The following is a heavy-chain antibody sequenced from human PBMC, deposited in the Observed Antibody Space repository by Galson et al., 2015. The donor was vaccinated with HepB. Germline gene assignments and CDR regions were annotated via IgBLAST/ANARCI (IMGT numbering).Heavy chain of an antibody. CDR2: ISSSSSYT. D-gene: IGHD2-21*02. CDR3: ARDGATTYCGGDCYSWSYGMDV. Sequence: SLRLSCAASGFTFSDYYMSWIRQAPGKGLEWVSYISSSSSYTNYADSVKGRFTISRDNAKNSLYLQMNSLRAEDTAVYYCARDGATTYCGGDCYSWSYGMDVWGQGTTVTVSS. CDR1: GFTFSDYY. V-gene: IGHV3-11*05. J-gene: IGHJ6*02.